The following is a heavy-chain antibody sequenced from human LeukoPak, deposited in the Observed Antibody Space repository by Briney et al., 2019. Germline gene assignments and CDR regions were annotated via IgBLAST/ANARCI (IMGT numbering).Heavy chain of an antibody. CDR3: AKTADYGDYCDY. CDR1: GFTFSSYG. V-gene: IGHV3-33*06. D-gene: IGHD4-17*01. J-gene: IGHJ4*02. CDR2: IWYDRSNK. Sequence: GGSLRLSCAASGFTFSSYGMHWVRQAPGKGLEWVAVIWYDRSNKYYADSVKGRFTISRDNSKNTLYLQMNSLRAEDTAVYYCAKTADYGDYCDYWGQGTLVTVSS.